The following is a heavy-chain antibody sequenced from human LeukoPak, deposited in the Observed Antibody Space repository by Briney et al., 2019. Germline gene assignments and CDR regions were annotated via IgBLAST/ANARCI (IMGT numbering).Heavy chain of an antibody. CDR2: IYYSGST. J-gene: IGHJ4*02. CDR1: GGSISSYY. V-gene: IGHV4-59*01. D-gene: IGHD3-22*01. CDR3: ARLRDSSGYYVFDY. Sequence: SETLSLTCTVSGGSISSYYWSWIRQPPGKGLEWIGYIYYSGSTNYNPSLKSRVTISVDTSMNQFSLKLSSVTAADTAVYYCARLRDSSGYYVFDYWGQGTLVTVSS.